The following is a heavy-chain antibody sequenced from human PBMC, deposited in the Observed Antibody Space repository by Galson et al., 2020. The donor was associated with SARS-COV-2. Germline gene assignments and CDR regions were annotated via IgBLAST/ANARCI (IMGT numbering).Heavy chain of an antibody. CDR1: GFTFSSYG. V-gene: IGHV3-33*01. J-gene: IGHJ4*02. D-gene: IGHD6-13*01. Sequence: PGGSLRLSCAASGFTFSSYGMHWVRQAPGKGLEWVAVIWYDGSNKYYADSVKGRFTISRDNSKNTLYLQMNSLRAEDTAVYYCARDLSIAAAGTRYYFDYWGQGTLVTVSS. CDR2: IWYDGSNK. CDR3: ARDLSIAAAGTRYYFDY.